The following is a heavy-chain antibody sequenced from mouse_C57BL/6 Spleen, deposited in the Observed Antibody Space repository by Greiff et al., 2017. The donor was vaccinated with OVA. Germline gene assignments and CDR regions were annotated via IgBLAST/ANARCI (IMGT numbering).Heavy chain of an antibody. D-gene: IGHD1-1*01. J-gene: IGHJ2*01. Sequence: QVQLKQSGAELVKPGASVKISCKASGYAFSSYWMNWVKQRPGKGLEWIGQIYPGDGDTNYNGKFKGKATLTADKSSSTAYMQLSSLTSEDSAVYFCASWDCSGSRSLFDFWGPGTTLTVSS. V-gene: IGHV1-80*01. CDR2: IYPGDGDT. CDR3: ASWDCSGSRSLFDF. CDR1: GYAFSSYW.